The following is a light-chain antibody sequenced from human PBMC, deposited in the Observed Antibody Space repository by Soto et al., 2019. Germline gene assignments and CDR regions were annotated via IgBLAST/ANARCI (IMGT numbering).Light chain of an antibody. Sequence: EIVMTQSPATLSVSPWERATLSCRASQSVSSYLAWYQQKPGQAPRLLIYGASTRATGIPARFSGSGSGTEFTLTISSLQSEDFALYYCQQYNNWPRTFGQGTKVDIK. CDR2: GAS. J-gene: IGKJ1*01. V-gene: IGKV3-15*01. CDR3: QQYNNWPRT. CDR1: QSVSSY.